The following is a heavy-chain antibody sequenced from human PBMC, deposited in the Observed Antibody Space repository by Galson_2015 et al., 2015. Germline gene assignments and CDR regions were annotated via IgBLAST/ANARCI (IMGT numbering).Heavy chain of an antibody. V-gene: IGHV3-11*01. CDR2: ISTSGSTI. CDR1: GFTFSDYH. CDR3: ARGPQGYSSGRRGWYFDL. D-gene: IGHD6-19*01. J-gene: IGHJ2*01. Sequence: SLRLSCAASGFTFSDYHMSWIRQAPGKGLEWVSYISTSGSTIYYADSVKGRFTISRDNAKNSLYLQMNSLRAEDTAVYYCARGPQGYSSGRRGWYFDLWGRGTLVTVSS.